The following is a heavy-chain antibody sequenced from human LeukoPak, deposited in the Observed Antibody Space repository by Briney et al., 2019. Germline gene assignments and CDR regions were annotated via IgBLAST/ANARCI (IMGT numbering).Heavy chain of an antibody. CDR2: VSDNGGYT. CDR3: ARSYYYDSSGYYTKGFDY. Sequence: GGSLRLSCAASGFTFSSHAMSWVRQAPGKGLEWVSVVSDNGGYTYYADSVKGRFTISRDNSKNTLYLQMNSLRAEDAAVYYCARSYYYDSSGYYTKGFDYWGQGTRVTVSS. D-gene: IGHD3-22*01. V-gene: IGHV3-23*01. CDR1: GFTFSSHA. J-gene: IGHJ4*02.